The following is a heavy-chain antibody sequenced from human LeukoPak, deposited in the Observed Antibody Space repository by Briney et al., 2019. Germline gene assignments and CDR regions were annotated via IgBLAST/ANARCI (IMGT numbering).Heavy chain of an antibody. CDR1: GFTFDDYA. CDR2: ISGDGGST. Sequence: PGGSLRLSCAASGFTFDDYAMHWVRHAPGKGLEWVSLISGDGGSTYYADSVKGRFTISRDNSKNSLYLQMNSLRTEDTALYYCAKQRFPAAKYNWFDPWGQGTLVTVSS. CDR3: AKQRFPAAKYNWFDP. D-gene: IGHD2-2*01. J-gene: IGHJ5*02. V-gene: IGHV3-43*02.